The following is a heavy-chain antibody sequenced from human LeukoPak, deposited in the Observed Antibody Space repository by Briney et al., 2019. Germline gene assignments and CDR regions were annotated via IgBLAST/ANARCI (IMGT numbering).Heavy chain of an antibody. CDR1: GGSINSYSNY. V-gene: IGHV4-39*01. CDR3: ARHSFEVATLTPFDS. CDR2: ISYSGNT. Sequence: SETLSLTCTVSGGSINSYSNYWGWIRQPPGKGPEWIGSISYSGNTYYRSSLKSRVTISVDTSKNQFSLKLTSMTAEDTAVYYCARHSFEVATLTPFDSRGQGTLVTVSS. J-gene: IGHJ4*02. D-gene: IGHD5-12*01.